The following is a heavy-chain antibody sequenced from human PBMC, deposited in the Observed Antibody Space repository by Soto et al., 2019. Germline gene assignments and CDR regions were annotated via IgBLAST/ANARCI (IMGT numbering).Heavy chain of an antibody. CDR1: GYTFTSYG. Sequence: QVQLVQSGAEVKKPGASVKVSCKASGYTFTSYGISWVRQATGQGLEWMGWISAYNGNTNYAQKLQGRVTMTTDTSTSTAYMELRSLRSDDTAVYYCARTQYYYGSGSPPDYWGQVTLVTVSS. J-gene: IGHJ4*02. D-gene: IGHD3-10*01. CDR3: ARTQYYYGSGSPPDY. CDR2: ISAYNGNT. V-gene: IGHV1-18*01.